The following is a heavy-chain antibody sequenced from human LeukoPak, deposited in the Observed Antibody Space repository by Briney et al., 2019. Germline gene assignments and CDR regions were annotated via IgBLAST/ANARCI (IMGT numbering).Heavy chain of an antibody. Sequence: SETLSLTCAVYGGSFSGYYWSWIRQPPGKGLELLGAINHSGSTNYNPSLKSRVTISVDTSKNQFSLKLSSVTAADTSVYYCARVGSPTTIDFWSGLSPVNWFDPWGQGTLVTVSS. CDR1: GGSFSGYY. V-gene: IGHV4-34*01. CDR2: INHSGST. CDR3: ARVGSPTTIDFWSGLSPVNWFDP. J-gene: IGHJ5*02. D-gene: IGHD3-3*01.